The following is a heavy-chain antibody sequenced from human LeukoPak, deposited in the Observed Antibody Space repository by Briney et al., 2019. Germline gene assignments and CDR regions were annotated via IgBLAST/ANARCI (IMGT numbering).Heavy chain of an antibody. CDR2: MYSSGST. J-gene: IGHJ2*01. CDR1: GGSISSYY. Sequence: PSETLSLTCTVSGGSISSYYWSWIRQPAGKGLEWIGRMYSSGSTTYNPSLKSRVTMSVETSKNQFSLKLSYVTAADTAVYYCARGPDFDFWGGPQTRYFDLWGRGTLVTVSS. V-gene: IGHV4-4*07. D-gene: IGHD3-3*01. CDR3: ARGPDFDFWGGPQTRYFDL.